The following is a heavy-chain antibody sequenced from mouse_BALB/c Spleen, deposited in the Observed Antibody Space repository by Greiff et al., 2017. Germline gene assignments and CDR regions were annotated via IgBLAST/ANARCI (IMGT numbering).Heavy chain of an antibody. D-gene: IGHD1-1*01. J-gene: IGHJ3*01. V-gene: IGHV7-3*02. CDR2: IRNKANGYTT. CDR3: ARAYGSSRAGFAD. Sequence: EVQLVESGGGLVQPGGSLRLSCATSGFTFTDYYMSWVRQPPGKALEWLGFIRNKANGYTTEYSASVKGRFTISRDNSQSILYLQMNTLRAEDSATDDCARAYGSSRAGFADWGQGTLVTVSA. CDR1: GFTFTDYY.